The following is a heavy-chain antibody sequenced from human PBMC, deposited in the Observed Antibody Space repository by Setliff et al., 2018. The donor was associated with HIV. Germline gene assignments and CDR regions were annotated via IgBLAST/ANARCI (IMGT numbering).Heavy chain of an antibody. J-gene: IGHJ2*01. V-gene: IGHV4-34*01. CDR3: ARGPAEWQIVVVPAAHWYFDL. Sequence: SETLSLTCAVYGGSFSGYYWNWIRQSPGKGLEWIGEINHSGSTNYNPSLKSRITISVDMSKKQFSLKLNSVTAADTAVYYCARGPAEWQIVVVPAAHWYFDLWGRGTLVTVSS. CDR2: INHSGST. D-gene: IGHD2-2*01. CDR1: GGSFSGYY.